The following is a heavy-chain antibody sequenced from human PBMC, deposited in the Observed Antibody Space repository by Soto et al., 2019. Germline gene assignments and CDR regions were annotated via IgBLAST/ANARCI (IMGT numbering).Heavy chain of an antibody. J-gene: IGHJ6*02. CDR2: VIPIFGTA. V-gene: IGHV1-69*13. CDR1: GGTFSSYA. Sequence: SVKVSCKASGGTFSSYAISWVRPAPGQGLEWMGGVIPIFGTANYAQKFQGRVTITADESTSTAYMELSSLRSEDTAVYYCASTMFGVVSGSLGYYGMDVGGQGTTVTVSS. D-gene: IGHD3-3*01. CDR3: ASTMFGVVSGSLGYYGMDV.